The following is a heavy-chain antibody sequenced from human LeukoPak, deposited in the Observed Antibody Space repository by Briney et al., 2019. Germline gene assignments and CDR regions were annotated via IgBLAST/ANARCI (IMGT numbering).Heavy chain of an antibody. J-gene: IGHJ4*02. V-gene: IGHV1-69*13. CDR1: GGTFSSYA. Sequence: ASVKVSCKASGGTFSSYAISWVRQAPGQGLEWMGGIIPIFGTANYAQKFQGRVTITADESTSTAYMELSSLRSEDTAVYYCAREGSMTTVMDYWGQGTLVTVSS. D-gene: IGHD4-11*01. CDR2: IIPIFGTA. CDR3: AREGSMTTVMDY.